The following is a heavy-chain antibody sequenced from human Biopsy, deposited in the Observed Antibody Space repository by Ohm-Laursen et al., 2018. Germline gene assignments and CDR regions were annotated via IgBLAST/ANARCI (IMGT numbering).Heavy chain of an antibody. Sequence: SETLSLTCAVTYGSISGHFWSWIRQAPGKGLEWIGYVYYNGNTNYSPSLKSRATISLDTSKDRFSLKLTSVTAADTAVYYCARHIGNSWEWAFDIWGRGTMVTVSS. CDR2: VYYNGNT. V-gene: IGHV4-59*08. CDR1: YGSISGHF. J-gene: IGHJ3*02. D-gene: IGHD3-3*01. CDR3: ARHIGNSWEWAFDI.